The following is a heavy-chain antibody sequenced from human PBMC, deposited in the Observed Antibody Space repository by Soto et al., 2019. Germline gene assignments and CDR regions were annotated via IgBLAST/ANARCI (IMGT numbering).Heavy chain of an antibody. CDR1: GGSISSGGYY. CDR3: ARFGDFWSGYYKRFDP. J-gene: IGHJ5*02. Sequence: PSETLSLTCTVSGGSISSGGYYWSWIRQHPGKGLEWIGYIYYSGSTYYNPSLKSRVTISVDTSKNQFSLKLSSVTAAGTAVYYCARFGDFWSGYYKRFDPWGQGTLVTVSS. CDR2: IYYSGST. V-gene: IGHV4-31*03. D-gene: IGHD3-3*01.